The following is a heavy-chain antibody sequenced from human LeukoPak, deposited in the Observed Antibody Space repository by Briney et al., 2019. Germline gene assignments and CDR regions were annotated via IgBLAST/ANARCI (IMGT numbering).Heavy chain of an antibody. CDR2: IIPIFGTA. CDR3: AREPGAATGIYS. CDR1: GGTFSSYA. J-gene: IGHJ4*02. V-gene: IGHV1-69*13. D-gene: IGHD6-13*01. Sequence: VATVKVCCKASGGTFSSYAISWVRQAPGQGLEWMGGIIPIFGTANYAQKFQGRVTITADESTSTAYMELSSLRSEDTAVYYCAREPGAATGIYSWGQGTLVTVSS.